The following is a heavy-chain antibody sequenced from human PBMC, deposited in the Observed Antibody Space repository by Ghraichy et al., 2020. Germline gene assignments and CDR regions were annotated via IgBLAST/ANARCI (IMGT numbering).Heavy chain of an antibody. J-gene: IGHJ4*02. D-gene: IGHD6-6*01. Sequence: SQTLSLTCTVSGGSISSYYWSWIRQPPGKGLEWIGYIYYSGSTNYNPSLKSRVTISVDTSKNQFSLKLSSVTAADTAVYYCARDRQLRGGFDYWGQGTLVTVSS. CDR1: GGSISSYY. CDR2: IYYSGST. V-gene: IGHV4-59*01. CDR3: ARDRQLRGGFDY.